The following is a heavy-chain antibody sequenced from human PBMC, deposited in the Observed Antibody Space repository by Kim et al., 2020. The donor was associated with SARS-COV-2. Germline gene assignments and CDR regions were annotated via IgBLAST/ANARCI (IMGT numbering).Heavy chain of an antibody. Sequence: GGSLRLSCAASGFTFSSYSMNWVRQAPGKGLEWVSSISSSSSYIYYADSVKGRFTISRDNAKNSLYLQMNSLRAEDTAVYYCARCVPFDGYSSSWYNLGYYYYGMDVWGQGTTVTVSS. CDR2: ISSSSSYI. J-gene: IGHJ6*02. D-gene: IGHD6-13*01. V-gene: IGHV3-21*01. CDR3: ARCVPFDGYSSSWYNLGYYYYGMDV. CDR1: GFTFSSYS.